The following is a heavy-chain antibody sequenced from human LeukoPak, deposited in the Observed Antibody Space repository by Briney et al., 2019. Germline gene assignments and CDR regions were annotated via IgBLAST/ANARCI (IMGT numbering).Heavy chain of an antibody. J-gene: IGHJ6*02. CDR2: IYHSGST. V-gene: IGHV4-4*02. CDR1: GGSISSSNW. CDR3: ARRRVTMVRGVIIGYGMDV. Sequence: SGTLSLTCAVSGGSISSSNWWSWVRQPPGKGLEWIGEIYHSGSTNYNPSLKSRVTISVDKSKNQFSLKLSSVTAADTAVYYCARRRVTMVRGVIIGYGMDVWGQGTTVTVSS. D-gene: IGHD3-10*01.